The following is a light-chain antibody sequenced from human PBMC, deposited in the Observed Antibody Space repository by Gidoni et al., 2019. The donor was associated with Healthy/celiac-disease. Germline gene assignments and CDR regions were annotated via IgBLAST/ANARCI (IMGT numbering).Light chain of an antibody. J-gene: IGKJ4*01. CDR3: QQLKSYPVT. CDR1: QGISSY. CDR2: AAS. V-gene: IGKV1-9*01. Sequence: DIQLTQSPSFLSASVGDRVTITCRASQGISSYLAWYQQKPRKAPKLLIYAASTLQSGVPSRFSGSGSGTEFTLTISSLQPEDFATYYCQQLKSYPVTFGGXTKVEIK.